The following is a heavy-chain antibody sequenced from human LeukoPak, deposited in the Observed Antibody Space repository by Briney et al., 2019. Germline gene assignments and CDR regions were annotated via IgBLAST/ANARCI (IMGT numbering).Heavy chain of an antibody. D-gene: IGHD2/OR15-2a*01. J-gene: IGHJ4*02. CDR2: IVVGSGNT. Sequence: SVKVPCKASGFTFSNSAVQWVRQARGQRLEWIGWIVVGSGNTNYAQKFQERVTITRDMSTSTAYMELSSLRSEDTAVYYCAVDVIYESDWGQGTLVTVSS. V-gene: IGHV1-58*01. CDR1: GFTFSNSA. CDR3: AVDVIYESD.